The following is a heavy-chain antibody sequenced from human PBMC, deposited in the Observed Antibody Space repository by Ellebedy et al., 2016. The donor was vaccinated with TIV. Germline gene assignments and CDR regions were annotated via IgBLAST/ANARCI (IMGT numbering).Heavy chain of an antibody. Sequence: MPSETLSLTCTVSGGSISSSSYYWGWIRQPPGKGLEWIGYIYYSGSTYYNPSLKSRVTISVDTSKNQFSLKLSSVTAADTAVYYCARERLYNWNYHNWFDPWGQGTLVTVSS. CDR1: GGSISSSSYY. D-gene: IGHD1-7*01. CDR3: ARERLYNWNYHNWFDP. V-gene: IGHV4-31*03. CDR2: IYYSGST. J-gene: IGHJ5*02.